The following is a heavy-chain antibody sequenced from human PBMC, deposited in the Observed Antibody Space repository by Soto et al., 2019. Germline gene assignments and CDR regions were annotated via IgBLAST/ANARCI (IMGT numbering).Heavy chain of an antibody. CDR3: ARSGYSYGRFDY. V-gene: IGHV4-39*01. CDR2: TYYSGST. Sequence: QLQLQESGPGLVKPSETLSLTCTVSGVFISSSSYYWGWIRQSPGKGLEWIESTYYSGSTYYNPSLKSRVTISVDTSKSQFSLKLSSVTAADAAVYYCARSGYSYGRFDYWGQGILVTVSS. J-gene: IGHJ4*02. D-gene: IGHD5-18*01. CDR1: GVFISSSSYY.